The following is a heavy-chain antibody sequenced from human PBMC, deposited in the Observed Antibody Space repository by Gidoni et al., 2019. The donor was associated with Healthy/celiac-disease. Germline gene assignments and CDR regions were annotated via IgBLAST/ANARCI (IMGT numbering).Heavy chain of an antibody. J-gene: IGHJ4*02. CDR1: GGTFSSYT. Sequence: QVQLVHSGAEVKKPGSSVKVSCKASGGTFSSYTIRWVRQAPGQGLEWMGRIIPILGIANYAKKFQGRVTITADKSTSTAYMELSSLRSEDTAVYYCARAYDFGGFDYWGQGTLVTVSS. CDR3: ARAYDFGGFDY. V-gene: IGHV1-69*02. D-gene: IGHD3-3*01. CDR2: IIPILGIA.